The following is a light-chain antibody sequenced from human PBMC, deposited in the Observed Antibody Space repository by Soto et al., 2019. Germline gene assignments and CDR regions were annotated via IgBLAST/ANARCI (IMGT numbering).Light chain of an antibody. J-gene: IGKJ4*01. CDR2: AAS. CDR3: QQLNSYPLT. Sequence: DIQLTQSPSFLSASVGDRVTITCRASQGISSLAWYQQKPGKAPKLLIYAASTLQSGVPLRFSGSGSGTEFTLTISSLQPEDFATYYCQQLNSYPLTFGGGTKVEIK. V-gene: IGKV1-9*01. CDR1: QGISS.